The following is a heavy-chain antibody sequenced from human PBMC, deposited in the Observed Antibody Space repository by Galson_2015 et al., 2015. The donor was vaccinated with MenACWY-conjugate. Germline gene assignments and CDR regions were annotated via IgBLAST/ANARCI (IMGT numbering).Heavy chain of an antibody. CDR2: IYYSGST. CDR3: ARQNGGNSAFLTGWYFQH. CDR1: AGSISSSTYY. V-gene: IGHV4-39*01. D-gene: IGHD4-23*01. J-gene: IGHJ1*01. Sequence: ETLSLPCNVSAGSISSSTYYWGWIRQPPGKGLEWIGSIYYSGSTYYNPSLKSRVTISVDTSKNQFSLKLSSVTAADTAVYYCARQNGGNSAFLTGWYFQHWGQGTLVTVSS.